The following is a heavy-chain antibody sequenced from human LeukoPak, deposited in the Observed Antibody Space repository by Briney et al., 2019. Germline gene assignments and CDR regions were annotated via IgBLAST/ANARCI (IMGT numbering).Heavy chain of an antibody. J-gene: IGHJ3*02. CDR2: IYPDDSDA. D-gene: IGHD3-10*01. CDR1: GYSFTNFW. CDR3: ARQSITMVRGGPVQPFDI. Sequence: GESLKISCQASGYSFTNFWIGWVLQMPGKGLEWMVIIYPDDSDAKYSPPFQGQVTISADTSISTAYLQWSSLNASDTAMYYCARQSITMVRGGPVQPFDIWGQGTMVTVSS. V-gene: IGHV5-51*01.